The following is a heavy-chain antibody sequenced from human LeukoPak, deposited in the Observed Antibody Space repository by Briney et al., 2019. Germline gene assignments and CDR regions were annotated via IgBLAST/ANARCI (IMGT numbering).Heavy chain of an antibody. CDR1: GFTFSSYA. CDR3: ARLGRHDDY. Sequence: GGSLRLSCAASGFTFSSYAMHWVRQAPGKGLEWVAVISYDGSNKYYADSVKGRFTISRDNSKNTLYLQMNSLRAEDTAVYYCARLGRHDDYWGQGTLVTVSS. CDR2: ISYDGSNK. V-gene: IGHV3-30*04. J-gene: IGHJ4*02.